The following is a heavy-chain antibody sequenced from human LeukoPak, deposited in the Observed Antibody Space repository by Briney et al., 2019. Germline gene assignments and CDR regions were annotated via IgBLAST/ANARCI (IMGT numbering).Heavy chain of an antibody. J-gene: IGHJ4*02. CDR1: GYTFTSYG. CDR3: ARNIVATTNYDS. Sequence: GASVKVSCKASGYTFTSYGISWVRQAPGQGLEWMGWISAYNGNTNYAQKLQGRVTMTTDTSTSTAYMELSSLTSEDTAVYYCARNIVATTNYDSWGQGTLVTVPS. CDR2: ISAYNGNT. V-gene: IGHV1-18*01. D-gene: IGHD5-12*01.